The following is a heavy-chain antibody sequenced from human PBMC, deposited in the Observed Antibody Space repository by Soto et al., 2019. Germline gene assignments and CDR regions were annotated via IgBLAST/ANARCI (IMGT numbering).Heavy chain of an antibody. CDR1: GYTFTGYY. CDR2: INPNSGGT. V-gene: IGHV1-2*02. D-gene: IGHD5-18*01. CDR3: AREYSYERWLMGVYGMDV. J-gene: IGHJ6*02. Sequence: ASVKVSCKASGYTFTGYYMHWVRQAPGQGLEWMGWINPNSGGTNYAQKFQGRVIMTRDTSISTAYMELSRLRSDDTAVYYCAREYSYERWLMGVYGMDVWGQGTTVTVSS.